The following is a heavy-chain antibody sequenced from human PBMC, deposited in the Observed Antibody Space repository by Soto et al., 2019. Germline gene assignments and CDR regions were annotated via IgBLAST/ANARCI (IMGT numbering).Heavy chain of an antibody. D-gene: IGHD3-10*01. Sequence: GGSLRLSCAASGFTVSSNYMSWVRQAPGKGLEWVSVIYSGGSTYYADSVKGRFTISRHNSKNTLYLQMNSLRAEDTAMYYCARARVRCGEFLDAFDIWGQGTMVTVSS. J-gene: IGHJ3*02. CDR1: GFTVSSNY. CDR2: IYSGGST. CDR3: ARARVRCGEFLDAFDI. V-gene: IGHV3-53*04.